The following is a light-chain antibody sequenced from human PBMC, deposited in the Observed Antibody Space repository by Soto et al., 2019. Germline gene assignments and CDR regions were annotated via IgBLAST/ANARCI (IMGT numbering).Light chain of an antibody. J-gene: IGKJ1*01. CDR3: QQYSNSPVT. CDR1: QSVSSSY. V-gene: IGKV3-20*01. CDR2: GAS. Sequence: DIVLTQSPATLSLSPGDRATISCRASQSVSSSYLAWYQQKPGQPPRLLIYGASIKATGIPDRFSGSGSGTDFTLTISRLEPEDFAVYYCQQYSNSPVTFGQGTKVEIK.